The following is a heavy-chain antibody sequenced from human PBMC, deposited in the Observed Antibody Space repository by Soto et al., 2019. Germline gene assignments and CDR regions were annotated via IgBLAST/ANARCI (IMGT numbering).Heavy chain of an antibody. CDR2: VSASGGST. Sequence: LRLSCAASGFSFNTYAMSWGRQARGKGPEWVSTVSASGGSTYSADSVKGRFTISRDNSKNTVHLQMNSLRAEDTAVYYCAKTMGDCSGGSCYGAYSLDVWGQGITVTVSS. J-gene: IGHJ6*02. CDR1: GFSFNTYA. D-gene: IGHD2-15*01. V-gene: IGHV3-23*01. CDR3: AKTMGDCSGGSCYGAYSLDV.